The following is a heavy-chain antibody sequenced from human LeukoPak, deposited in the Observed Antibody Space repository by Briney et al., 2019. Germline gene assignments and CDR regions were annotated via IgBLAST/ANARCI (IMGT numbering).Heavy chain of an antibody. CDR3: AREPQYSTIWLNWFDP. J-gene: IGHJ5*02. Sequence: GASVKVSCKASGGTFTSYAINWVRQAPGQGLEWLGRIIPVFGTADYAQKFQGRVTITADESTSTAYMELSSLRSEDTAVYYCAREPQYSTIWLNWFDPWGQGTLVTVSS. CDR2: IIPVFGTA. CDR1: GGTFTSYA. D-gene: IGHD6-13*01. V-gene: IGHV1-69*13.